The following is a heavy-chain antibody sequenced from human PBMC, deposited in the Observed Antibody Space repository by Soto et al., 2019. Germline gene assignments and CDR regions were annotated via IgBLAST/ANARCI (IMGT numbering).Heavy chain of an antibody. CDR2: ISYDGSNK. Sequence: GGSLRLSCAASGFTFSSYAMHWVRQAPGKGLEWVAVISYDGSNKHYADSVKGRFTISRDNAKNSLYLQMNSLRAEDTAVYYCARDQLYYNDISGRPLNAFDVWGQGTMVTV. CDR1: GFTFSSYA. D-gene: IGHD3-22*01. J-gene: IGHJ3*01. V-gene: IGHV3-30-3*01. CDR3: ARDQLYYNDISGRPLNAFDV.